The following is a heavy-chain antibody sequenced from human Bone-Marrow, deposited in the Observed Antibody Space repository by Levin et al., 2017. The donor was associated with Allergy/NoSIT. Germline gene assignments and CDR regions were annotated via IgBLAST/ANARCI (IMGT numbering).Heavy chain of an antibody. D-gene: IGHD6-6*01. CDR3: AKTFYSSSSSGYFDY. J-gene: IGHJ4*02. CDR2: INWDGSSI. Sequence: AGGSLRLSCAASGFTFDDYTMHWVRQTPGKGLEWISRINWDGSSIVYADSVKGRFTISRDNAKNSLFLQMHSLRAEDTAFYYCAKTFYSSSSSGYFDYWGQGTLVTVSS. V-gene: IGHV3-9*01. CDR1: GFTFDDYT.